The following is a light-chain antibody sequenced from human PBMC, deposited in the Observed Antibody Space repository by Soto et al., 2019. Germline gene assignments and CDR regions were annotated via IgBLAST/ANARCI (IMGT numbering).Light chain of an antibody. CDR3: QTWGAGFVI. CDR2: LXSDGSX. J-gene: IGLJ2*01. V-gene: IGLV4-69*01. Sequence: QPVLTQSPSASASLGASVRLTCTLSSRHISYTIAWHQQQPEKGXRYXXKLXSDGSXXXXXXXXXXFSXSRPXXEXYLXXXXXXXXXXXDYXCQTWGAGFVIFGGGTKLTVL. CDR1: SRHISYT.